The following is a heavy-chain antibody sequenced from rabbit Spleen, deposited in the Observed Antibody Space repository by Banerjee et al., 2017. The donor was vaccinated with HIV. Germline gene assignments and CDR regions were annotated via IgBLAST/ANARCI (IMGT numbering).Heavy chain of an antibody. J-gene: IGHJ3*01. V-gene: IGHV1S40*01. Sequence: QSLEESGGDLVKPGASLTLTCTASGFSFSSSDYMCWVRQTPGKGLEWISCIAGSSSGFTYSATWAKGRFTCSKTSSTTVTLQMTSLTVADTATYFCARSYGGGDWDTMTRLYLWGQGTLVTVS. CDR2: IAGSSSGFT. CDR3: ARSYGGGDWDTMTRLYL. D-gene: IGHD2-1*01. CDR1: GFSFSSSDY.